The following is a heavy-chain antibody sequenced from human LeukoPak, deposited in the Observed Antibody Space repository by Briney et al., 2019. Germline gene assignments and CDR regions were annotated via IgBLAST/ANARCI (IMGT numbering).Heavy chain of an antibody. CDR3: AELGITMIGRV. CDR1: GGSISSSSYY. D-gene: IGHD3-10*02. J-gene: IGHJ6*04. CDR2: ISSSGSTI. Sequence: KPSETLSLTCTVSGGSISSSSYYWGWIRQPPGKGLEWVSYISSSGSTIYYADSVKGRFTISRDNAKNSLYLQMNSLRAEDTAVYYCAELGITMIGRVWGKGTTVTISS. V-gene: IGHV3-11*04.